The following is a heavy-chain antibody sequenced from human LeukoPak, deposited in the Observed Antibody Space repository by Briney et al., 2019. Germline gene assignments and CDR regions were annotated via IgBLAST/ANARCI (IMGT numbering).Heavy chain of an antibody. CDR2: INPNSGGT. CDR1: GYTFTSYD. J-gene: IGHJ4*02. Sequence: GASVKVSCKASGYTFTSYDINWVRQATGQGLEWMGWINPNSGGTNYAQKFQGRVTMTRDTSISTAYMELSRLRSDDTAVYYCARPSHYYDSSGYFDYWGQGTLVTVSS. CDR3: ARPSHYYDSSGYFDY. D-gene: IGHD3-22*01. V-gene: IGHV1-2*02.